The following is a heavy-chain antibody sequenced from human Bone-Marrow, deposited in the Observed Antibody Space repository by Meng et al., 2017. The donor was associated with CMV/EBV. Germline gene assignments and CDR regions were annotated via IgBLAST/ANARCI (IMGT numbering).Heavy chain of an antibody. CDR3: ARVGRETNYYYGMDV. CDR2: ISYDGSNK. J-gene: IGHJ6*02. V-gene: IGHV3-30-3*01. Sequence: LSLTCAASGFTFSSYAMHWVRQAPGKGLEWVAVISYDGSNKYYADSVKGRFTISRDNSKNTLYLQMNSLRAEDTAVYYCARVGRETNYYYGMDVWGQGTTVTVSS. CDR1: GFTFSSYA. D-gene: IGHD3-16*01.